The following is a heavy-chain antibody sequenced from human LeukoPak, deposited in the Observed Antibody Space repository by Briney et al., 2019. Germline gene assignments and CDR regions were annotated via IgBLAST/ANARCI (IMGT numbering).Heavy chain of an antibody. CDR3: ARHLYGSGSSGYFDY. V-gene: IGHV4-59*08. Sequence: SETLSLTCSVSGVSISSYYWSWIRQPPGKGLEWIGYIYYSGSTNYNPSLKSRVTISVDTSKNQFSLKLSSVTAADTAVYYCARHLYGSGSSGYFDYWGQGTLVTVSS. CDR1: GVSISSYY. D-gene: IGHD3-10*01. CDR2: IYYSGST. J-gene: IGHJ4*02.